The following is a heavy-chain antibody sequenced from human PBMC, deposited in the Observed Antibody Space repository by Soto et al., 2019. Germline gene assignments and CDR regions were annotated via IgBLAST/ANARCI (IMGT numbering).Heavy chain of an antibody. J-gene: IGHJ5*02. CDR2: IYYSGST. CDR1: GGSISSYC. D-gene: IGHD6-13*01. CDR3: ARAPGSSWKSNWFDP. V-gene: IGHV4-59*01. Sequence: SETLSLTCTVSGGSISSYCWSWIRQPPGKGLEWIGYIYYSGSTNYNPSLKSRVTISVDTSKNQFSLKLSSVTAADTAVYYCARAPGSSWKSNWFDPWGQGTLVTVSS.